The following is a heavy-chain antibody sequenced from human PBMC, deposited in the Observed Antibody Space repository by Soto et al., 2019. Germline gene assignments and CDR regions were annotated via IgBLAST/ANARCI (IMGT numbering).Heavy chain of an antibody. CDR2: INPILSMS. Sequence: GASVKVSCKASGDTFSFYTINWVRQAPGLGLEWVGRINPILSMSNYAQKFQGRVTMTADKFTNTAYMELRSLRSEDTAMYFCATSYGSGYRAFDSWGQGALVTVSS. J-gene: IGHJ4*02. V-gene: IGHV1-69*02. CDR1: GDTFSFYT. D-gene: IGHD3-10*01. CDR3: ATSYGSGYRAFDS.